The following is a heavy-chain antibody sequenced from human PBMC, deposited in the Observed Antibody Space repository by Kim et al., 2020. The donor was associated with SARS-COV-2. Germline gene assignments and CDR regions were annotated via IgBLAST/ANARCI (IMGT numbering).Heavy chain of an antibody. CDR3: VRGHYGKIVGEY. Sequence: ASVKVSCKASGYTFTDYGFSWVRQAPGQGLEWMGWIDSDNGNTNYAQNLQGRVTMTADTSTSTAYMELMSLRSDDTAMYYCVRGHYGKIVGEYCGQGTLVAVSS. CDR1: GYTFTDYG. CDR2: IDSDNGNT. J-gene: IGHJ4*02. D-gene: IGHD1-26*01. V-gene: IGHV1-18*01.